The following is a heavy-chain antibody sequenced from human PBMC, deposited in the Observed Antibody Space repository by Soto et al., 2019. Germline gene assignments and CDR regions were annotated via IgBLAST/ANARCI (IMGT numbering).Heavy chain of an antibody. V-gene: IGHV3-15*07. J-gene: IGHJ4*01. CDR2: IKMEADGGTR. Sequence: GGALRLSCAASGFTFSNAWINWVRQAPVKVLEVFGLIKMEADGGTRDLAAPVKGMLAISVEYWKNMVYLQINSLKGEDTVIXCCTTDSYSNMTVVRFDYWGHGTLVTVSS. D-gene: IGHD3-22*01. CDR1: GFTFSNAW. CDR3: TTDSYSNMTVVRFDY.